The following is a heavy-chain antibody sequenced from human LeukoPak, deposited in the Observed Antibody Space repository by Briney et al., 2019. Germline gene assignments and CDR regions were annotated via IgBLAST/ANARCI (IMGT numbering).Heavy chain of an antibody. CDR2: INPNSGDT. D-gene: IGHD1-26*01. V-gene: IGHV1-2*02. CDR3: ARAGLFYTGSYLGY. Sequence: ASVKVSCKASGYTFTGYYMHWVRQAPGQGLEWMGWINPNSGDTNYVQKFQGRVTVTRDTSISTAYMELSRLRSDDTAVYYCARAGLFYTGSYLGYWGQGTLVTVSS. CDR1: GYTFTGYY. J-gene: IGHJ4*02.